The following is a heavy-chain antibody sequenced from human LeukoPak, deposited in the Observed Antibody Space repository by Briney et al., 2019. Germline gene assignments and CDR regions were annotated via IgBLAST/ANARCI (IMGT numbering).Heavy chain of an antibody. D-gene: IGHD6-19*01. CDR1: GFTFSSYW. CDR2: IKQDGSEK. J-gene: IGHJ4*02. V-gene: IGHV3-7*01. CDR3: AREEQWLGPTVDY. Sequence: GGSLRLSCAASGFTFSSYWMSWVRQAPGKGLEGVANIKQDGSEKYYVDSEKARFPISRDNAKNSLYLQMNSLRAEDTAVYYCAREEQWLGPTVDYWGQGALVTVSS.